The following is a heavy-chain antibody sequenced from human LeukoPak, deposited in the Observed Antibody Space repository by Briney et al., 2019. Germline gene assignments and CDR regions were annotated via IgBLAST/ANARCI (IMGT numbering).Heavy chain of an antibody. Sequence: ASVKVSCTASGYTFTSYYMHWVRQAPGQGLEWMGIINPSGGSTSYAQKFQGRVTMTRDTSTSTVYMELSSLRSEDTAVYYCARDELSSGWSNWFDPWGQGTLVTVSS. D-gene: IGHD6-19*01. CDR2: INPSGGST. J-gene: IGHJ5*02. CDR3: ARDELSSGWSNWFDP. CDR1: GYTFTSYY. V-gene: IGHV1-46*01.